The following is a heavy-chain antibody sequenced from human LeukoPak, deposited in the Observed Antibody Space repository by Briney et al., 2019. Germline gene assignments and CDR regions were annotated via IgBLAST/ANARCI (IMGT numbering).Heavy chain of an antibody. CDR1: GFTFDDYA. J-gene: IGHJ4*02. CDR3: AKDTISSSWYNFDY. Sequence: GGSLRLSFAASGFTFDDYAMHWVRQAPGKGLEWVSGISWNSGSIGYADSVKGRFTISRDNAKNSLYLQMNSLRAEDTALYYCAKDTISSSWYNFDYWGQGTLVTVSS. CDR2: ISWNSGSI. D-gene: IGHD6-13*01. V-gene: IGHV3-9*01.